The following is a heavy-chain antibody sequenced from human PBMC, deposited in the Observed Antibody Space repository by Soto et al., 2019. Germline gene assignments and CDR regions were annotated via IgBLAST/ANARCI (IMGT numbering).Heavy chain of an antibody. CDR1: GGSISSSSYY. J-gene: IGHJ5*02. D-gene: IGHD5-12*01. CDR2: IYYSGST. V-gene: IGHV4-39*01. Sequence: QLQLQESGPGLVKPSETLSLTCTVSGGSISSSSYYWGWIRQPPGKGLEWIRSIYYSGSTYYNPSLKSRVTISVDTSKNQFSLKLSSVTAADTAVYYWARHEYSGYAYVGWFDPWGQGTLVTVSS. CDR3: ARHEYSGYAYVGWFDP.